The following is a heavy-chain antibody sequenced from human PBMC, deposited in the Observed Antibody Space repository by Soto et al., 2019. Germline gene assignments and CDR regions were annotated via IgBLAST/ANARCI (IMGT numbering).Heavy chain of an antibody. J-gene: IGHJ4*02. D-gene: IGHD2-21*01. CDR2: INQGGNT. Sequence: PSETLSLTCAVSGGSFSDDYWSWIRQPPGKGMEWIGEINQGGNTNYNPSVKSRVTMSVDTSRKQVYLKVTSVTAADTAVYYCGRRPKALVVANFWGQGTLVTVSS. CDR3: GRRPKALVVANF. CDR1: GGSFSDDY. V-gene: IGHV4-34*01.